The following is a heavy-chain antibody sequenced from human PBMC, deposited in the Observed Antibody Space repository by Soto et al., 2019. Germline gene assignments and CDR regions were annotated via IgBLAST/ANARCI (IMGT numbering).Heavy chain of an antibody. CDR3: ARRRDGTERDYYYYMDV. D-gene: IGHD1-1*01. Sequence: PGESLKISCKGSGYSFTSYWIGWVRQMPGKGLEWMGIIYPGDSDTRYSPSFQGQVTISADKSISTAYLQWSSLKASDTAMYYCARRRDGTERDYYYYMDVWGKGTTVTVSS. V-gene: IGHV5-51*01. CDR1: GYSFTSYW. J-gene: IGHJ6*03. CDR2: IYPGDSDT.